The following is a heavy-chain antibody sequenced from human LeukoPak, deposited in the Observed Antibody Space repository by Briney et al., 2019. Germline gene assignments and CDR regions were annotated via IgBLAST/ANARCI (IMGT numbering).Heavy chain of an antibody. J-gene: IGHJ3*02. D-gene: IGHD5-12*01. Sequence: GRSLRLSCAASGFTFSNYAMHWVRQAPGRGLEWVGRIKRKSAGGTIDYGAPVKGRFTISRDDSKNTLYLQMNSLKTEDTAIYYCATEYSVFAFDIWGQGTVVTVSS. CDR1: GFTFSNYA. CDR2: IKRKSAGGTI. V-gene: IGHV3-15*01. CDR3: ATEYSVFAFDI.